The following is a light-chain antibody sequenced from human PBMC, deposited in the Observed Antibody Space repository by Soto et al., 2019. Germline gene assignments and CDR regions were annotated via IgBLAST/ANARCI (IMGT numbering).Light chain of an antibody. V-gene: IGLV2-14*01. Sequence: QSVLTQPASVSGSPGQSITISCTGTSSDVGYYNYVSWYQQHPGTAPKLMIYEVSNRPSGVSYRFSGSKSGNTASLTISGLQAEDEADYYCSSYLSGSTPVLFGGGTKLTVL. CDR3: SSYLSGSTPVL. CDR2: EVS. CDR1: SSDVGYYNY. J-gene: IGLJ2*01.